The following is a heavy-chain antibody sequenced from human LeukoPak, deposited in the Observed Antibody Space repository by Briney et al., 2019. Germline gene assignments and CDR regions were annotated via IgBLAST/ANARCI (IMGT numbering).Heavy chain of an antibody. D-gene: IGHD4-17*01. CDR3: ARDYGDYFDY. CDR2: IYYSGST. Sequence: SETLSLTCTVSGGSISSSSYYWGWIRQPPGKGLEWIGSIYYSGSTYYNPSLKSRVTISVDTSKNQFSLKLSSVAAADTAVYYCARDYGDYFDYWGQGTLVTVSS. CDR1: GGSISSSSYY. J-gene: IGHJ4*02. V-gene: IGHV4-39*07.